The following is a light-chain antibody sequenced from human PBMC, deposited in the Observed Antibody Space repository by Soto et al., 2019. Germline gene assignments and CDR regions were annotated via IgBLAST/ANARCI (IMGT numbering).Light chain of an antibody. Sequence: EIVKTQSPATLSVSPGERPTISCRASQSVSRNLAWYQQKPAQAPRLLIYGASTRATGIPARFSGSGSGTEVTLTISSLQAEDFAVYYCQPYTNLWTFGQGTKVEIK. J-gene: IGKJ1*01. CDR1: QSVSRN. CDR2: GAS. CDR3: QPYTNLWT. V-gene: IGKV3-15*01.